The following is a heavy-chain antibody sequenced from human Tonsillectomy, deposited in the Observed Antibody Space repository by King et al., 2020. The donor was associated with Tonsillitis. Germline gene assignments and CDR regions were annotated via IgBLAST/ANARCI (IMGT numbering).Heavy chain of an antibody. J-gene: IGHJ4*02. V-gene: IGHV3-43D*03. CDR3: AKDIRTGPSATFDY. Sequence: VQLVESGGVVVQPGGSLRLSCAASGFTFDDYAMHWVRQAPGKGLEWGSLVSWDGSITYYADSVQGRFTISRDNSKNYLYLRRNSLRAEDTAFYYCAKDIRTGPSATFDYWGQGTLVTVSS. CDR1: GFTFDDYA. CDR2: VSWDGSIT. D-gene: IGHD1-1*01.